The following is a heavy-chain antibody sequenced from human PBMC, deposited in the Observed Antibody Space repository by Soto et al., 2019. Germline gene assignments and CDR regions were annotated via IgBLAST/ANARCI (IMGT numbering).Heavy chain of an antibody. CDR3: ARDRRTIFGVAYFDY. Sequence: QVQLQESGPGLVKPSQTLSLTCTVSGGSISSGGFYWSWIRQHPGKGLEWIGYIYYSGSTYYNPSLKSRVTISVDTSKNQFSLKLSSVTAADTAVYYCARDRRTIFGVAYFDYWGQGTLVTVSS. J-gene: IGHJ4*02. CDR2: IYYSGST. V-gene: IGHV4-31*03. CDR1: GGSISSGGFY. D-gene: IGHD3-3*01.